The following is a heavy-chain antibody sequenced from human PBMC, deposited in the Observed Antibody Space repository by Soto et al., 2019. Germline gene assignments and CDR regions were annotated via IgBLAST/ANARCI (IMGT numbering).Heavy chain of an antibody. CDR1: GFTFSSYA. J-gene: IGHJ6*02. CDR2: ISGSGGST. Sequence: LRLSCAASGFTFSSYAMSWVRQAPGKGLEWVSAISGSGGSTYYADSVKGRFTISRDNSKNTLYLQMNSLRAEDTAVYYCAKPGASSGRNYYYGMDVWGQGTTVTVSS. V-gene: IGHV3-23*01. CDR3: AKPGASSGRNYYYGMDV. D-gene: IGHD6-19*01.